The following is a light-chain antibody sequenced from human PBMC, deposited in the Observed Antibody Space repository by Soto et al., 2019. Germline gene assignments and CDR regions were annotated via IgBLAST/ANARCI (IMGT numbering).Light chain of an antibody. CDR1: SGHSSSA. Sequence: QSVLTQSPSASASLGASVKLTCTLSSGHSSSAIAWHQQQPEKGLRYLMKVNSDGSHRKGDGIPDRFSGSSSGAERYLTISGLQSEDEADYQCQAWGVGIHWVFGGGTKLTVL. V-gene: IGLV4-69*01. CDR3: QAWGVGIHWV. J-gene: IGLJ3*02. CDR2: VNSDGSH.